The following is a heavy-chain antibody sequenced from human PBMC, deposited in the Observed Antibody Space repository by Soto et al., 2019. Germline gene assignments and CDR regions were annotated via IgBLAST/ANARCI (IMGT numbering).Heavy chain of an antibody. J-gene: IGHJ4*02. Sequence: HPGGSLRLSCAASGFTFSSYAMSWVRQAPGKGLDWVSAISGSGVSTYYADSVKGRFTISRDNSKNTLYLQMNSLRAEDTAVYYCAKSPGMYYYDSSGYYHYDYWGQGTLVTVSS. CDR2: ISGSGVST. CDR3: AKSPGMYYYDSSGYYHYDY. CDR1: GFTFSSYA. V-gene: IGHV3-23*01. D-gene: IGHD3-22*01.